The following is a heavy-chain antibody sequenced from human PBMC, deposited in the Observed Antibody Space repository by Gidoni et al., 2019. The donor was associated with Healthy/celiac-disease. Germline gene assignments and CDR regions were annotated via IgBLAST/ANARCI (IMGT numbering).Heavy chain of an antibody. J-gene: IGHJ6*02. CDR1: GFTFSSSA. V-gene: IGHV3-23*01. Sequence: EEQLLESGGGLVQPGGSLRLSCAASGFTFSSSALTWVRQAPGKGMECVAASSGSGGSTYYADSVKGRFTISRDNSKNTLYLQMNSLRAEDTAVYYCARSLNYYDSSGYYYDDYYYYGMDVWGQGTTVTVSS. D-gene: IGHD3-22*01. CDR3: ARSLNYYDSSGYYYDDYYYYGMDV. CDR2: SSGSGGST.